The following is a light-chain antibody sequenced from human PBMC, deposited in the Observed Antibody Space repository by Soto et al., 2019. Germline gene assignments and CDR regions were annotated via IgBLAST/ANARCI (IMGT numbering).Light chain of an antibody. J-gene: IGKJ1*01. CDR2: GAS. CDR1: QSASGH. Sequence: EIVMTQSPATLSVSPGERVTLSCRASQSASGHLAWYQQKPGQAPRLIISGASTRATGIPARFSGSGSGTEFTLTISSLQSEDFAVYYCHQYHYWWTFGQGTKVDIK. V-gene: IGKV3-15*01. CDR3: HQYHYWWT.